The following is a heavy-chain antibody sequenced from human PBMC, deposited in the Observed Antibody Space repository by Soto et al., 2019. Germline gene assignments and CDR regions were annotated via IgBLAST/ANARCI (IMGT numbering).Heavy chain of an antibody. J-gene: IGHJ6*02. CDR1: GGTFGRYA. D-gene: IGHD2-15*01. Sequence: ASVKVSCKASGGTFGRYAISWVRRAPGQSLEWMGQINAGFGATDLAQMFQGRVTITADKSTTTVYMELSSLRSDDTAVYYCATDCSGGSCYGASGMDVWGQGTTVTVSS. CDR2: INAGFGAT. CDR3: ATDCSGGSCYGASGMDV. V-gene: IGHV1-69*06.